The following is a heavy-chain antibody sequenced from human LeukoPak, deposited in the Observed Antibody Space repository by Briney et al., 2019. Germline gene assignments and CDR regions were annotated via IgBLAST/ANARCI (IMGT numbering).Heavy chain of an antibody. Sequence: GGSLRLSCIASGFTFDDYAMHWVRQAPGKGLEWVSGISWNSGSIGYADSVKGRFTISRDNAKNSLHLQMNSLRLEDTALYYCAKDLGEDRVPTLVDYWGQGTLVTVSS. CDR3: AKDLGEDRVPTLVDY. D-gene: IGHD1-1*01. CDR2: ISWNSGSI. V-gene: IGHV3-9*01. J-gene: IGHJ4*02. CDR1: GFTFDDYA.